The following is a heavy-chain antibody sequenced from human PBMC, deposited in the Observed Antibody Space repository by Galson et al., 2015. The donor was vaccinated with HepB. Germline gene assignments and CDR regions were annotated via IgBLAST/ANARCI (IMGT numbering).Heavy chain of an antibody. CDR3: ARTHSSSWYPIHNFYYYYGMDV. CDR1: GFTFSDYY. D-gene: IGHD6-13*01. Sequence: SLRLSCAASGFTFSDYYMSWIRQAPGKGLEWVSYISSSSSYTNYADSVKGRFTISRDNAKNSLYLQMNSLRAEDTAVYYCARTHSSSWYPIHNFYYYYGMDVWGQGTTVTVSS. V-gene: IGHV3-11*06. J-gene: IGHJ6*02. CDR2: ISSSSSYT.